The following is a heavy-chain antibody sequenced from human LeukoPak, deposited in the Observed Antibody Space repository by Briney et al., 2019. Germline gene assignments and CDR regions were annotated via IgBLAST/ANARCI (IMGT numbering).Heavy chain of an antibody. V-gene: IGHV4-59*01. CDR3: ARVSYSSIDY. CDR2: IYYSGST. Sequence: TSETLSLTCTVSGGSISSYYWSWIRQPPGKGLEWIGYIYYSGSTNYNPSLKSRVTISVDTSKNQFSLKLSSVTAADTAVYYCARVSYSSIDYWGQGTLVTVSS. CDR1: GGSISSYY. J-gene: IGHJ4*02. D-gene: IGHD6-13*01.